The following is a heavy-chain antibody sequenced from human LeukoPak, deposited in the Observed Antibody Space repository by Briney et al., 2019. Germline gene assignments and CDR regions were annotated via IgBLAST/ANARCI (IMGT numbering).Heavy chain of an antibody. V-gene: IGHV3-30*04. CDR3: ARDGVTGGILGY. Sequence: GGSLRLSCAASGFTISNYAIHWVRQPPGKGLEWVAVIVHDGSQQYYTDSVRGRFTISRGISKNTLYLQMNSLRVEDTAVYYCARDGVTGGILGYWGQGILVTVSS. D-gene: IGHD3-16*01. CDR1: GFTISNYA. J-gene: IGHJ4*02. CDR2: IVHDGSQQ.